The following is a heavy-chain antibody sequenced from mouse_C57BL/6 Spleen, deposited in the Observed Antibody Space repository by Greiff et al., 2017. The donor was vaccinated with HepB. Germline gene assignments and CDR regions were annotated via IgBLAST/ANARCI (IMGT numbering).Heavy chain of an antibody. Sequence: EVKLMESGAELVRPGASVKLSCTASGFNIKDDYMHWVKQRPEQGLEWIGWIDPENGDTEYASKFQGKATITADTSSNTAYLQLSSLTSEDTAVYYCTFITTPGDYWGQGTSVTVSS. J-gene: IGHJ4*01. V-gene: IGHV14-4*01. CDR1: GFNIKDDY. CDR2: IDPENGDT. D-gene: IGHD1-1*01. CDR3: TFITTPGDY.